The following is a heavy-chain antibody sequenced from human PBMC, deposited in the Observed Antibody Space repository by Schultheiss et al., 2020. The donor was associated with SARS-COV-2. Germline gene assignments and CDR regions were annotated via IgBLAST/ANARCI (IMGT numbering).Heavy chain of an antibody. V-gene: IGHV3-23*01. CDR2: ISGSGGST. J-gene: IGHJ4*02. CDR1: GFTVSSNY. D-gene: IGHD2-2*01. Sequence: GGSLRLSCAASGFTVSSNYMSWVRQAPGKGLEWVSAISGSGGSTYYADSVKGRFTISRDNSKNTLYLQMNSLRAEDTAVYYCAKDAPHCSSTSCFRYWGQGTLVTVSS. CDR3: AKDAPHCSSTSCFRY.